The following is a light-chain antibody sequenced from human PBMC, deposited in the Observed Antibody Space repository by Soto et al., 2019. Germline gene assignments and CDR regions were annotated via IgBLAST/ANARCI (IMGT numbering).Light chain of an antibody. CDR2: GAS. CDR1: QSVSIW. V-gene: IGKV1-5*01. CDR3: QQYKNYLT. J-gene: IGKJ1*01. Sequence: DIQMTQSPSTLSASVGDRVTFTCRASQSVSIWLAWYQQKPGKARKLLISGASTLESGVPSRFSGSGSGTEFTLTISSLQPDDFATYYCQQYKNYLTFGQGTKVEIK.